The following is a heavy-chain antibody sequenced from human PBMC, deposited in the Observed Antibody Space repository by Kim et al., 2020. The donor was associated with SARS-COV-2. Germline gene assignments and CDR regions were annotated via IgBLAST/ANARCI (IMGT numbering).Heavy chain of an antibody. J-gene: IGHJ4*02. CDR2: INSNTGSP. D-gene: IGHD6-19*01. Sequence: ASVKVSCKASGYSFRSYAIHWVRQAPGQGPEWMGWINSNTGSPKYAQGFTGRFVFSLDTSVNTVYLQINNLKADDTAFYFCVRGAYGSACDFWGQGTQVTVSS. V-gene: IGHV7-4-1*02. CDR1: GYSFRSYA. CDR3: VRGAYGSACDF.